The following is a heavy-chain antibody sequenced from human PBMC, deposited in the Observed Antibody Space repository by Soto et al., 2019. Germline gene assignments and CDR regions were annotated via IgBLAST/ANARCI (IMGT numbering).Heavy chain of an antibody. D-gene: IGHD6-19*01. V-gene: IGHV3-23*01. J-gene: IGHJ4*02. Sequence: EVQLLESGGGWVQPGGSLRLSCAASGFTFSSYAMSWVRQAPGKGLEWVSAISGSGGSTYYADSVKGRFTISRDNSKNTLYLQMNSLRAEDTAVYYCAKDLHSSGWYPGYFDYWGQGTLVTVSS. CDR3: AKDLHSSGWYPGYFDY. CDR1: GFTFSSYA. CDR2: ISGSGGST.